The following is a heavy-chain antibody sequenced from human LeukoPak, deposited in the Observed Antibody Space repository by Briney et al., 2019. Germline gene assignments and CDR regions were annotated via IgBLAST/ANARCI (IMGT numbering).Heavy chain of an antibody. Sequence: GASVKVSCKASGHTFTGYYMHWVRQAPGQGLEWMGWINPNSGGTNYAQKFQGRVTMTRDTSISTAYMELSRLTSDDTAVYYCARDKQLDWAHYFYYYMDVWGKGTTVTVSS. CDR1: GHTFTGYY. CDR2: INPNSGGT. CDR3: ARDKQLDWAHYFYYYMDV. V-gene: IGHV1-2*02. D-gene: IGHD1-1*01. J-gene: IGHJ6*03.